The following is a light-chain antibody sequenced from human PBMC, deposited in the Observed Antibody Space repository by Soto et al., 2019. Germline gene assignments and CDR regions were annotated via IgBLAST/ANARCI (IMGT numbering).Light chain of an antibody. Sequence: QSALTQPRSVSGSPGQSVTISCAGSSSDVGGYNYVSWYQHHQGKAPKLMIYDVAKRPSGVPDRFSGSKSGNTASLTISGLQAEDEGDYYCCAYGGSYTLVFGGGTQLTVL. V-gene: IGLV2-11*01. CDR1: SSDVGGYNY. J-gene: IGLJ2*01. CDR3: CAYGGSYTLV. CDR2: DVA.